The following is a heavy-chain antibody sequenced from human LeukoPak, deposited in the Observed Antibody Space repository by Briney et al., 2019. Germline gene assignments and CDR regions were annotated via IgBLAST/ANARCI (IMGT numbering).Heavy chain of an antibody. Sequence: SETLSLTCTVSGGSVSSGSYYWSWIRQPPGKGLEWIGYIYYSGSTNYNPSLKSRVTISVDTSKNQFSLKLSSVTAADTAVHYCARALMVRGVITYYYFDYWGQGTLVTVSS. J-gene: IGHJ4*02. CDR2: IYYSGST. D-gene: IGHD3-10*01. CDR1: GGSVSSGSYY. V-gene: IGHV4-61*01. CDR3: ARALMVRGVITYYYFDY.